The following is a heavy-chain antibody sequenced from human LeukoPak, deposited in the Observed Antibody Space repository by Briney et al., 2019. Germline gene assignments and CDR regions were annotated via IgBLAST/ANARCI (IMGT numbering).Heavy chain of an antibody. D-gene: IGHD5-18*01. J-gene: IGHJ4*02. CDR1: GFTFSRYG. V-gene: IGHV3-33*06. CDR2: IWYDGSNK. CDR3: AKDRYSHGMRLSY. Sequence: GGSVRLSCAASGFTFSRYGMHWVRQAPGKGMEWVAVIWYDGSNKYYADSVKGRFTISRDNSKNTLYLQMNSLRAEDTAVYYCAKDRYSHGMRLSYWGQGTLVTVSS.